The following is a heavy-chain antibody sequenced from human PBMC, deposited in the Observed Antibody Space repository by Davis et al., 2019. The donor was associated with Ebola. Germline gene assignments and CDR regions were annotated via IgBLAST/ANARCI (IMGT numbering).Heavy chain of an antibody. J-gene: IGHJ6*02. CDR2: IYYSGST. CDR3: ARGGYCSSTSCYGYYYYGMDV. D-gene: IGHD2-2*01. Sequence: SETLSLTCTVSGGSISSYYWSWIRQPPGKGLEWIGYIYYSGSTNYNPSLKSRVTISVDTSKNQFSLKLRSVTAADTAVYYCARGGYCSSTSCYGYYYYGMDVWGQGTTVTVSS. CDR1: GGSISSYY. V-gene: IGHV4-59*12.